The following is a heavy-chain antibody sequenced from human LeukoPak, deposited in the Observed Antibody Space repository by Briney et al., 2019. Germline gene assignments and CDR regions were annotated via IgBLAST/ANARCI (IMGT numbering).Heavy chain of an antibody. Sequence: PGGSLRLSCGASGFTYSSFGMHWVRQAPGKGLEWVAGISYDGTKKYFADSVRGRFTVSRDNSENTLYLHRNSLRPEDTAVYYCTREAFSSAWYFDYWGQGTLVTVSS. CDR2: ISYDGTKK. J-gene: IGHJ4*02. V-gene: IGHV3-30*03. CDR3: TREAFSSAWYFDY. CDR1: GFTYSSFG. D-gene: IGHD6-25*01.